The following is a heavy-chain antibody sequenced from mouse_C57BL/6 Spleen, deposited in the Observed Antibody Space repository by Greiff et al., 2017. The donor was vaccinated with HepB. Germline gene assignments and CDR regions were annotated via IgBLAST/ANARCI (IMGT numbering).Heavy chain of an antibody. J-gene: IGHJ3*01. CDR3: ARENYGSSYLSWFAY. CDR2: IYPRSGNT. CDR1: GYTFTSYG. D-gene: IGHD1-1*01. V-gene: IGHV1-81*01. Sequence: QVHVKQSGAELARPGASVKLSCKASGYTFTSYGISWVKQRTGQGLEWIGEIYPRSGNTYYNEKFKGKATLTADKSSSTAYMELRSLTSEDSAVYFCARENYGSSYLSWFAYWGQGTLVTVSA.